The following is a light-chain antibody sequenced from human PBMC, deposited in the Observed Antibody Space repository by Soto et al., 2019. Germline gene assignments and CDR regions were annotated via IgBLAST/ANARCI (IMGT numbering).Light chain of an antibody. CDR3: SSYAASNNFYFV. V-gene: IGLV2-8*01. Sequence: ALTQPGSVSGSPAQSMTISGTGTSSDVGSYNLVSWYQQHPGKAPKLMIYEVTKRPSGVPDRFSGSKSGNTASLTVSGLQAGDEADYYCSSYAASNNFYFVFGGGTQLTVL. CDR2: EVT. J-gene: IGLJ3*02. CDR1: SSDVGSYNL.